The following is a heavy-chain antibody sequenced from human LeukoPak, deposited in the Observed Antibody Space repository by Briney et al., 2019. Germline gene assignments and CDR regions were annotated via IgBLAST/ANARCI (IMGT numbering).Heavy chain of an antibody. Sequence: GGSLRLSCAASGFTFSSYGMHWVRQAPGKGLEWVAVIWYDGSNKYYADSVKGRFTISRDNSKDTLYLQMNSLRAEDTAVNYCARDRNRYDFWSGYSDYWGQGTLVTVSS. V-gene: IGHV3-33*01. J-gene: IGHJ4*02. CDR3: ARDRNRYDFWSGYSDY. CDR2: IWYDGSNK. CDR1: GFTFSSYG. D-gene: IGHD3-3*01.